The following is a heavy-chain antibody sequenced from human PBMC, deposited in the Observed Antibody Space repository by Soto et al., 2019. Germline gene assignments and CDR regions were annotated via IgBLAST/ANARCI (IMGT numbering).Heavy chain of an antibody. CDR3: ARAVTGTGEVDYYYYGMDV. J-gene: IGHJ6*02. Sequence: LXLTGTVSGGSISSGDYYWSWIRQPPGKGLEWIGYIYYSGSTYYNPSLKSRVTISVDTSKNQFSLKLSSVTAADTAVYYCARAVTGTGEVDYYYYGMDVWGQGTTVTVSS. CDR1: GGSISSGDYY. CDR2: IYYSGST. V-gene: IGHV4-30-4*01. D-gene: IGHD1-7*01.